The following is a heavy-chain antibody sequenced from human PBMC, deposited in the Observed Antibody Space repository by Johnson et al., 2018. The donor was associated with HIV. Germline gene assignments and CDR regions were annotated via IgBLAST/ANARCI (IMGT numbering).Heavy chain of an antibody. J-gene: IGHJ3*02. D-gene: IGHD1-26*01. CDR2: ISYDGTSK. CDR1: GFTFSSYA. V-gene: IGHV3-30*04. Sequence: QVRLVEFGGGVVQPGRSLKLSCAASGFTFSSYAMHWVRQAPGKGLEWVAVISYDGTSKYQADSVKGRFTISRDNSKNTLFMQMNNLRAEDTALYYCARRWELHSNAVDIWGQGTMVTVSS. CDR3: ARRWELHSNAVDI.